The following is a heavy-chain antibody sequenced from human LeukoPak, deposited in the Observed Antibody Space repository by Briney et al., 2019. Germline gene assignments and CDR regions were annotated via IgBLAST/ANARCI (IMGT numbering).Heavy chain of an antibody. J-gene: IGHJ4*02. Sequence: GGSLRLSCAASGFTFSSYSMNWVRQAPGKGLECVANIKQDGSEKYYVHSVKGRFTISRDNAKNSLYLQMNSLRAEDTAVYYCARDRGIAARPLDYWGQGTLVTVSS. D-gene: IGHD6-6*01. V-gene: IGHV3-7*01. CDR1: GFTFSSYS. CDR3: ARDRGIAARPLDY. CDR2: IKQDGSEK.